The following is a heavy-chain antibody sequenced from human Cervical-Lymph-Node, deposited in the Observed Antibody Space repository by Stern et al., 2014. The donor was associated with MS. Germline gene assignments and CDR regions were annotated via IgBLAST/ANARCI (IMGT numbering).Heavy chain of an antibody. CDR1: GYTFTSYY. CDR2: INSSGGST. Sequence: EQLVESGTEVKKPGASVNVSCEASGYTFTSYYVHWIRQAPGQGLEWMGVINSSGGSTNYAQKVRGRVTMTRDTSTRTVYLELNNLTSEDTAVYYCVRRIAKSGIPFDYWGQGTLVTVSS. D-gene: IGHD6-13*01. V-gene: IGHV1-46*01. CDR3: VRRIAKSGIPFDY. J-gene: IGHJ4*02.